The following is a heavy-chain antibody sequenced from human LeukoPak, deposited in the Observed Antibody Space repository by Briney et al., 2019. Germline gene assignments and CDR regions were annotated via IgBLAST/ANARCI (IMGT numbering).Heavy chain of an antibody. V-gene: IGHV1-2*02. CDR1: GYTFTSYY. CDR3: ARVNLVVPAARGDYSDY. J-gene: IGHJ4*02. CDR2: INPNSGGT. D-gene: IGHD2-2*01. Sequence: ASVKVSCKATGYTFTSYYRHWVRQAPGQGLEWMGWINPNSGGTNYAQKFQGRVTMTRDTSISTAYMELSRLRSDDTAVYYCARVNLVVPAARGDYSDYWGQGTLVTVSS.